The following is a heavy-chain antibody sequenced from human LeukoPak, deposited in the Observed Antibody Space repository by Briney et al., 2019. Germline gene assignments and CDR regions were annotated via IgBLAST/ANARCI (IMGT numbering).Heavy chain of an antibody. V-gene: IGHV3-23*01. D-gene: IGHD2-21*01. Sequence: GGSLRLSCAASGFTFSTYAMNWVRQAPGKGLEWVSAIRGSGGSTHYVDSVKGRFTISRDDFKNTLYLQMNSLRAEDTAVYYCLKSGLPGYSFFDSWGQGTLVTVSS. CDR2: IRGSGGST. J-gene: IGHJ4*02. CDR1: GFTFSTYA. CDR3: LKSGLPGYSFFDS.